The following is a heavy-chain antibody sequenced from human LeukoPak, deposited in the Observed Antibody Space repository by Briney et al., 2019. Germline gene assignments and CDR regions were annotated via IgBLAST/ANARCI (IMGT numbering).Heavy chain of an antibody. J-gene: IGHJ4*02. Sequence: GGPLRLSCTVSEFTVSSNSMSWVRQAPGKRLEWVSFIYSGGNTHYSDSVKGRFTISRDNSKNTLYLQMNSLRADDTAVYYCARRAGEYSHPYDYWGQGTLVTVSS. V-gene: IGHV3-53*01. D-gene: IGHD4-17*01. CDR2: IYSGGNT. CDR1: EFTVSSNS. CDR3: ARRAGEYSHPYDY.